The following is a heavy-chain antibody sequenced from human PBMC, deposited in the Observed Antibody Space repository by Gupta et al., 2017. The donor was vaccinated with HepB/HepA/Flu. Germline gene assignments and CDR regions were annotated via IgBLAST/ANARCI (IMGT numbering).Heavy chain of an antibody. D-gene: IGHD1-26*01. V-gene: IGHV3-21*01. CDR2: ISSSSSYI. CDR3: ARDCRRGSYLYYYGMDV. Sequence: EVQLVESGGGLVKPGGSLRLSCAPSGFTFSSYSMNWVRQAPGKGLEWVSSISSSSSYIYYADSVKGRFTISRDNAKNSLYLQMNSLRAEDTAVYYCARDCRRGSYLYYYGMDVWGQGTTVTVSS. J-gene: IGHJ6*02. CDR1: GFTFSSYS.